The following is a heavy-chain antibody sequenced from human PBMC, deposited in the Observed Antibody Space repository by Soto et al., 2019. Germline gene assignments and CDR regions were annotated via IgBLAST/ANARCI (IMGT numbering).Heavy chain of an antibody. D-gene: IGHD6-13*01. CDR3: AFAPGGAWYHRFAF. CDR1: GDSLIELS. Sequence: ASVKVSCKVSGDSLIELSMHWVRQAPGKGLEWMGGFDPEDGKIIYAQKFQGRVTMTEDTSTDTAYMELSSLRSEDTALYYCAFAPGGAWYHRFAFWGKGPLVPGSS. V-gene: IGHV1-24*01. CDR2: FDPEDGKI. J-gene: IGHJ4*02.